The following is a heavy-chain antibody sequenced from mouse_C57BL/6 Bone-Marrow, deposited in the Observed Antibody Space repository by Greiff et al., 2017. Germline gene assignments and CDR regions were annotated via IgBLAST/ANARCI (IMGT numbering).Heavy chain of an antibody. Sequence: EVQLQESGGGLVKPGGSLKLSCAASGFTFSSYAMSWVRQTPEKRLEWVATISDGGSYTYYPDNVKGRFTISRDNAKNNLYLQMSHLKSEDTAMYYCARGGITTVVAHIDYWGQGTTLTVSS. D-gene: IGHD1-1*01. CDR3: ARGGITTVVAHIDY. CDR2: ISDGGSYT. J-gene: IGHJ2*01. V-gene: IGHV5-4*01. CDR1: GFTFSSYA.